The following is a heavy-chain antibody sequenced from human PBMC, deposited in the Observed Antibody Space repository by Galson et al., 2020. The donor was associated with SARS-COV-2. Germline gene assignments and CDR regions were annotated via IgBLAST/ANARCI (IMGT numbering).Heavy chain of an antibody. CDR3: AREGYSYGYQLFDY. J-gene: IGHJ4*02. CDR2: ISYDGSNK. Sequence: SLRLSCAASGFTFSSYAMHWVRQAPGKGLEWVAVISYDGSNKYYADSVKGRFTISRDNSKNTLYLQMNSLSAEDTAVYYCAREGYSYGYQLFDYWGQGTLVTVSS. V-gene: IGHV3-30*01. CDR1: GFTFSSYA. D-gene: IGHD5-18*01.